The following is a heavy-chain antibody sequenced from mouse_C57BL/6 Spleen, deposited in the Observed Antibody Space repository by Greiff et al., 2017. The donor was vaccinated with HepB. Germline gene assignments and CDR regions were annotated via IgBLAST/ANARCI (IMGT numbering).Heavy chain of an antibody. CDR1: GYSITSGYY. D-gene: IGHD2-4*01. CDR3: ARGDDYDKVDY. Sequence: EVKLQESGPGLVKPSQSLSLTCSVTGYSITSGYYWNWIRQFPGNKLEWMGYISYDGSNNYNPSLKNRISITRDTSKNQFFLKLNSVTTEDTATYYCARGDDYDKVDYWGQGTTLTVSS. CDR2: ISYDGSN. J-gene: IGHJ2*01. V-gene: IGHV3-6*01.